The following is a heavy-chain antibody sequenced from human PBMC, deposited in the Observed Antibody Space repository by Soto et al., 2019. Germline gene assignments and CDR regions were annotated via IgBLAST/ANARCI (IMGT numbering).Heavy chain of an antibody. V-gene: IGHV1-2*02. Sequence: QVQLVQSGAEVKKPGASVKVSCKASGYRFTAYYMHWVRQAPGQGLEWMGWINPNNGATHYGLSFQGRVTMTRDTSISTAYMELSSLRSDDTAVYYCASHDPGARFDPWGQGTLVIVSS. CDR2: INPNNGAT. D-gene: IGHD1-1*01. CDR3: ASHDPGARFDP. J-gene: IGHJ5*02. CDR1: GYRFTAYY.